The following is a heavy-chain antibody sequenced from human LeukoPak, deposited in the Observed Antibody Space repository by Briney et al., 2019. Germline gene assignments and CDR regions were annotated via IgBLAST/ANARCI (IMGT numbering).Heavy chain of an antibody. V-gene: IGHV3-7*01. Sequence: GGSLRLSCAASGFTVSANYMSWVRQAPGKGLEWVAKIKPDGSEKDHVDSVKGRFTISRDNAKNSLYLQLNSLRAEDTAVYYCARSRFYFDYWGQGTLVTVSS. CDR2: IKPDGSEK. CDR1: GFTVSANY. J-gene: IGHJ4*02. CDR3: ARSRFYFDY.